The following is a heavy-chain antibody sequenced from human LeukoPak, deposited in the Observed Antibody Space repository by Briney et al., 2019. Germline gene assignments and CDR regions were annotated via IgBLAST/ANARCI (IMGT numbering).Heavy chain of an antibody. CDR2: IYSGGTT. CDR3: TRAVLRYFFFDP. J-gene: IGHJ5*02. CDR1: GFTVSSSY. V-gene: IGHV3-53*01. Sequence: GGSLRLSCVVSGFTVSSSYMNWVRQAPGKGLEWVSVIYSGGTTYYADSVKGRFTISRDNSKNTLYLQMNSLRAEDAAVYYCTRAVLRYFFFDPWGQGTRVTVSS. D-gene: IGHD3-9*01.